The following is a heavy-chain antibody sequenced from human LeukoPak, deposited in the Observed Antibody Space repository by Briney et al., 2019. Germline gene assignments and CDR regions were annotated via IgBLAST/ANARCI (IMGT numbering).Heavy chain of an antibody. V-gene: IGHV3-21*01. J-gene: IGHJ4*02. CDR1: GFTFSSYS. Sequence: GGPLRLSCAACGFTFSSYSMNWVRQAPGEGLEWVSSISSSRSYIYYADSVKGRFTISRDNAKNSLYLQMNSLRAEDTAVYYCAREEALSGSFDYWGQGNMVTVSS. CDR3: AREEALSGSFDY. CDR2: ISSSRSYI. D-gene: IGHD2-15*01.